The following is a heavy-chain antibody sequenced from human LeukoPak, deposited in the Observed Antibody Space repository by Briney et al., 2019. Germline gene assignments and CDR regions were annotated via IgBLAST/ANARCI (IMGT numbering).Heavy chain of an antibody. CDR2: IKNKSGGRTT. Sequence: KTGGSLRLSCAASGFTFSDAWMSWVRQTPGKGLEWVGRIKNKSGGRTTDYGAPVKGRFTISRDDSKNTLYLQMNSLKTEDTAVYYCTTDWESGRYYVRAFDLWGQGTMVIVSS. V-gene: IGHV3-15*01. CDR3: TTDWESGRYYVRAFDL. J-gene: IGHJ3*01. D-gene: IGHD1-26*01. CDR1: GFTFSDAW.